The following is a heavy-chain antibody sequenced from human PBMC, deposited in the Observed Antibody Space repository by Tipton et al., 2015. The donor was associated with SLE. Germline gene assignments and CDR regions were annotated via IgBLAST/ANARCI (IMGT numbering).Heavy chain of an antibody. Sequence: GSLRLSCVASGFTFDDYGMNWVRQTPGKGLEWVSGISWNGDSTGYADSVKGRFTISRDNAKNSLYLQLDSLRAEDTALYYCARDPICGSTSCYGGLMSYWGQGTLVTVSS. D-gene: IGHD2-2*01. CDR1: GFTFDDYG. CDR3: ARDPICGSTSCYGGLMSY. CDR2: ISWNGDST. V-gene: IGHV3-20*04. J-gene: IGHJ4*02.